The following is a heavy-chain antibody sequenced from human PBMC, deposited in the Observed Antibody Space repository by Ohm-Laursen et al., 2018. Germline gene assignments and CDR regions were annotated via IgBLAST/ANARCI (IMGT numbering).Heavy chain of an antibody. J-gene: IGHJ4*02. CDR1: GFTVSNYW. Sequence: RLSCAAFGFTVSNYWMSWVRQPPGKGLEWVANINKDESEKYYVDSVKGRFTISKDNAKNSLYLQMNSLKFEDTAVYYCARGSEGPSPPYWGQGTLVTVSS. CDR2: INKDESEK. CDR3: ARGSEGPSPPY. V-gene: IGHV3-7*01.